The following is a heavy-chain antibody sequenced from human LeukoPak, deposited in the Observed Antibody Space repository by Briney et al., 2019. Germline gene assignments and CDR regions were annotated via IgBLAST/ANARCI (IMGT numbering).Heavy chain of an antibody. J-gene: IGHJ1*01. D-gene: IGHD1-26*01. CDR3: ARGRYSGSYYGEYFQH. CDR1: GFTFGRYS. Sequence: GGSLSLSCAASGFTFGRYSMNWVRQAPGKGLEWVSSISSSSSYIYYADSVKGRFTISRDNAKNSLYLQMNSLRAEDTAVYYCARGRYSGSYYGEYFQHWGQGTLVTVSS. V-gene: IGHV3-21*01. CDR2: ISSSSSYI.